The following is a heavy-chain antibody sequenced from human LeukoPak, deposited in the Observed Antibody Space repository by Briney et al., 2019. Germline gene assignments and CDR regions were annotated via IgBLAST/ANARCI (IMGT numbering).Heavy chain of an antibody. D-gene: IGHD3-22*01. CDR1: GFTFSDYY. V-gene: IGHV3-11*04. CDR3: AFPYYDSTLGYFQH. Sequence: GGSLRLSCAASGFTFSDYYMSWIRQAPGKGLEWVSYISSSGSTIYYADSVKGRFTISRDNAKNSLYLQMNSLRAEDTAVYHCAFPYYDSTLGYFQHWGQGTLVTVSS. CDR2: ISSSGSTI. J-gene: IGHJ1*01.